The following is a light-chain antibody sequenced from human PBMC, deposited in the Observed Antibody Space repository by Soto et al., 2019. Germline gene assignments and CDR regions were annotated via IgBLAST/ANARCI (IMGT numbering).Light chain of an antibody. CDR3: SSYTTTNTLWV. CDR1: SSDFGSYNR. CDR2: EVS. J-gene: IGLJ3*02. Sequence: QSALTQPPSVSGSPGQSVTISCTGTSSDFGSYNRVSWYQRPPGTGPKLVIYEVSNRPSGIPDRFSGSKSGNTASLTISGLQAEDEAEYYCSSYTTTNTLWVFGGGTKVTVL. V-gene: IGLV2-18*02.